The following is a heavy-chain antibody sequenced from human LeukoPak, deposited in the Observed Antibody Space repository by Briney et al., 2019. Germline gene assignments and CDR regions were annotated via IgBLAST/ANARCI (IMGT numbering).Heavy chain of an antibody. D-gene: IGHD3-22*01. V-gene: IGHV3-33*06. CDR3: AKGLYDSSGFLVFA. CDR2: IWYDGSNK. CDR1: GFTFSNYG. Sequence: PGGSLRLSCAACGFTFSNYGMHWVRQAPGKGLEWVAVIWYDGSNKYYADSVKGRFTISRDNSKNTLYLQMNSLRAEDTAVYYCAKGLYDSSGFLVFAWGQGTLVTVSS. J-gene: IGHJ5*02.